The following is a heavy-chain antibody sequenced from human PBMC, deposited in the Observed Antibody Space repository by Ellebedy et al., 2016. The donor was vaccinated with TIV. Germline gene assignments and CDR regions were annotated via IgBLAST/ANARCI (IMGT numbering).Heavy chain of an antibody. D-gene: IGHD1-26*01. V-gene: IGHV5-51*01. Sequence: GESLKISCKGFGSSFTSNWIGWVRQMPGKGLEWLGIMYPGDADTRYSQSFQGQVTISADKSISTAYLQWSSLKASDTAMYYCVRHDINSWYSYWGQGTLVTVSS. CDR1: GSSFTSNW. CDR3: VRHDINSWYSY. CDR2: MYPGDADT. J-gene: IGHJ4*02.